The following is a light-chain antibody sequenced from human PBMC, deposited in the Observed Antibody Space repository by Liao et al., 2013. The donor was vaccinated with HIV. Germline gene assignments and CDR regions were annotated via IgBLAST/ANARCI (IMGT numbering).Light chain of an antibody. CDR3: QAWDSSVV. Sequence: SYELTQPPSVSVSPGQTASITCSGDKLGDKYACWYQQKPGQSPVLVIYQDSKRPSGIPERFSGSNSGNTATLTISGTQAMDEADYYCQAWDSSVVFGGRD. CDR1: KLGDKY. V-gene: IGLV3-1*01. CDR2: QDS. J-gene: IGLJ2*01.